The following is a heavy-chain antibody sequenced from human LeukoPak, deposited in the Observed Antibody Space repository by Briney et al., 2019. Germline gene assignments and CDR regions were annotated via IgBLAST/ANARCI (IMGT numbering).Heavy chain of an antibody. V-gene: IGHV1-8*01. CDR1: GYTFTSYD. CDR2: MNPNSGNT. CDR3: AIGRGKTFSYYYMDV. D-gene: IGHD1-14*01. J-gene: IGHJ6*03. Sequence: ASVKVSCKASGYTFTSYDINWVRQATGQGLEWMGWMNPNSGNTGYAQKFQGRVTMTRNNSISTAYIELSSLRSEDTAVYYCAIGRGKTFSYYYMDVWGKGTTVTVSS.